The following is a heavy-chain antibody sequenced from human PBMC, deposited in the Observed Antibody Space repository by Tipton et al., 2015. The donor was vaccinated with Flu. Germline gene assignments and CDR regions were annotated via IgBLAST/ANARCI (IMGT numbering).Heavy chain of an antibody. CDR1: RGSTVDSSYY. D-gene: IGHD2-2*01. CDR2: IYYYGNT. J-gene: IGHJ6*02. V-gene: IGHV4-39*01. Sequence: TLSLTCTVSRGSTVDSSYYWDWIRQPPGKGLEWIGSIYYYGNTYYNPSLKSRVTISVDTSKNQFSLKLSSVTAADTAVYYCARRGGGYQYLYGMDVWGQGTTVTVSS. CDR3: ARRGGGYQYLYGMDV.